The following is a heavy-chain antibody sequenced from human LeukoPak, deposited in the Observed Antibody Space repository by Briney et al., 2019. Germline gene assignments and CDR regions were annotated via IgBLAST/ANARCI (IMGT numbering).Heavy chain of an antibody. V-gene: IGHV3-21*01. CDR1: GFTFSSYS. J-gene: IGHJ4*02. Sequence: PGGSLRLSCAASGFTFSSYSMNWVRQAPGKGLEWVSSISSSSSYIYYADSVKGRFTISRDNAKNSLYLQMNGLRAEDTAVYYCARGRSSSWYDVDYWGQGTLVTVSS. CDR3: ARGRSSSWYDVDY. D-gene: IGHD6-13*01. CDR2: ISSSSSYI.